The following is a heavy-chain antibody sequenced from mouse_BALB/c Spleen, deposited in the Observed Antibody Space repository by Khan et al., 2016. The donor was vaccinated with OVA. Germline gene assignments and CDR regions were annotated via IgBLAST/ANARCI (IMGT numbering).Heavy chain of an antibody. D-gene: IGHD2-4*01. CDR1: GYIFTSYW. V-gene: IGHV1S132*01. CDR2: IYPGTGSI. CDR3: AICDDYETSYFDV. Sequence: QVQLKQSGAELVRPGASVKLSCKTSGYIFTSYWIHWVKQRSGQGLEWIARIYPGTGSIFFNEKFKGKATLTADKSSSTAYMQLSSLNSEDSAVYFGAICDDYETSYFDVWGAGTTVTVSS. J-gene: IGHJ1*01.